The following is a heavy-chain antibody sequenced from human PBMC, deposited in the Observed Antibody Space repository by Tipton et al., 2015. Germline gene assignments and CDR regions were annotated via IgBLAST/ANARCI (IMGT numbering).Heavy chain of an antibody. V-gene: IGHV4-59*01. J-gene: IGHJ4*02. CDR2: IHHSGVT. Sequence: TLSLTCTVSGDSINDYYWSWIRQPPGKGLEYLGFIHHSGVTKYNPSLKSRVTISLDTSKTQFSLKLSSVTAADTAVYYCARARGGSYFDYWGQGTLVIVSS. D-gene: IGHD1-26*01. CDR1: GDSINDYY. CDR3: ARARGGSYFDY.